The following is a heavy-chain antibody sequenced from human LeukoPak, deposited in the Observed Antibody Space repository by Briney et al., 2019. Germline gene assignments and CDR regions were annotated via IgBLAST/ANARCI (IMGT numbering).Heavy chain of an antibody. CDR3: ARDPYYYDSSGPY. CDR2: IYHSGST. Sequence: PSETLSLTCTVSGYSISSGYYWGWIRQPPGKGLEWIGYIYHSGSTYYNPSLKSRVTISVDRSKNQFSLKLSSVTAADTAVYYCARDPYYYDSSGPYWGQGTLVTVSS. CDR1: GYSISSGYY. V-gene: IGHV4-38-2*02. J-gene: IGHJ4*02. D-gene: IGHD3-22*01.